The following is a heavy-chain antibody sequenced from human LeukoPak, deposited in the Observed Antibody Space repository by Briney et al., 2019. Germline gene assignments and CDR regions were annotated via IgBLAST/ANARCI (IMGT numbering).Heavy chain of an antibody. Sequence: ASVKVSCKVSGYSLTELSMHWVRQAPGKGLEWMGGFDPEDGETIYAQKFQGRVTMTRDMSTSTVYMELSSLRSEDTAVYYCARVLAARGLDYWGQGTLVTVSS. D-gene: IGHD2-15*01. J-gene: IGHJ4*02. V-gene: IGHV1-24*01. CDR1: GYSLTELS. CDR3: ARVLAARGLDY. CDR2: FDPEDGET.